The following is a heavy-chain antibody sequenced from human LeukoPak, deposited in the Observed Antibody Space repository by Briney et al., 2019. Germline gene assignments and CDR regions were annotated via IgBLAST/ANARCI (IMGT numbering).Heavy chain of an antibody. Sequence: GGSLRLSCAASGFTFSDYYMSRIRQAPGKGLEWVSYISSSGSTIYYADSVKGRFTISRDNAKNSLYLQMNSLRAEDTAVYYCARDRSSSPFRLDAFDIWGQGTMVTVSS. D-gene: IGHD6-13*01. CDR1: GFTFSDYY. V-gene: IGHV3-11*04. CDR3: ARDRSSSPFRLDAFDI. CDR2: ISSSGSTI. J-gene: IGHJ3*02.